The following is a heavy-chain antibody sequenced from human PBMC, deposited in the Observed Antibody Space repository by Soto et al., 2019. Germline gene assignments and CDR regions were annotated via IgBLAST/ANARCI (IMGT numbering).Heavy chain of an antibody. D-gene: IGHD4-17*01. CDR2: MNADSGNT. V-gene: IGHV1-8*01. CDR3: ARGPSDYGDYDYYFNGMDV. Sequence: EASVKVSCKASGYTFTNYDINWVRQSPGQGLEWMGWMNADSGNTGYAQKFRGRVTMTRDTPMSTAYMDLSGLRSEDTAVYYCARGPSDYGDYDYYFNGMDVWGQGTTVTVSS. J-gene: IGHJ6*02. CDR1: GYTFTNYD.